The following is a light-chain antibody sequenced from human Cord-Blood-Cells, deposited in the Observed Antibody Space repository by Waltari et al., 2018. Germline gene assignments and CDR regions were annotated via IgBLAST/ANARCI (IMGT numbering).Light chain of an antibody. J-gene: IGKJ4*01. CDR1: QSISSY. CDR3: QQIYSTPLT. Sequence: DIQMTQSPSSLSASVGDRVTITCRASQSISSYLNWYQQKPGKAPKLLIYAASSLQSVVPSRFSGSVSGTYFTLTISSLQPEHFSTYYCQQIYSTPLTFGGGTKVEIK. CDR2: AAS. V-gene: IGKV1-39*01.